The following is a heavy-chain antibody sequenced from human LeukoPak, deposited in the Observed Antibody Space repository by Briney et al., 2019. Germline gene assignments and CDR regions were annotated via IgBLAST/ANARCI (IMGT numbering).Heavy chain of an antibody. Sequence: ASETLSLTCTVSGGSISSSSYYWGWIRQPPGKGLEWIGSIYYSGSTYYNPSLKSRVTISVDRSKNQYSLKLSSVTAADTAVYYCAREAYDSSGSGTPYIDYWGQGTLVTVSS. V-gene: IGHV4-39*07. D-gene: IGHD3-22*01. CDR3: AREAYDSSGSGTPYIDY. CDR2: IYYSGST. J-gene: IGHJ4*02. CDR1: GGSISSSSYY.